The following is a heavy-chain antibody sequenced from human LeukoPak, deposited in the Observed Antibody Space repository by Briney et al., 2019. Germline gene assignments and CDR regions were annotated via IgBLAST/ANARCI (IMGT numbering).Heavy chain of an antibody. CDR1: GYTLTELS. Sequence: ASVKVSXKVSGYTLTELSMHWVRQAPGKGLEWMGGFDPEDGETIYAQKFQGRVTMTEDTSTDTAYMELSSLRSEDTAVYYCATAPRVGSTIFGEDWFDPWGQGTLVTVSS. D-gene: IGHD3-3*01. V-gene: IGHV1-24*01. J-gene: IGHJ5*02. CDR3: ATAPRVGSTIFGEDWFDP. CDR2: FDPEDGET.